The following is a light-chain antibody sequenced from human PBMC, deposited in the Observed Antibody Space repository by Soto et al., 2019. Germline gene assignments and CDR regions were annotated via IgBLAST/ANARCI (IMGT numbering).Light chain of an antibody. J-gene: IGKJ1*01. CDR1: QDIRNT. CDR3: QHYNSYSEA. Sequence: AIQMTQSPSSLSASVGDRVAISCRASQDIRNTLAWYQQKPGEAPKLLIFAASNLQSGVPSRFSGSGSVTDFTLAITGLQPDDFATYYCQHYNSYSEAFGQGTKVDIK. CDR2: AAS. V-gene: IGKV1-6*01.